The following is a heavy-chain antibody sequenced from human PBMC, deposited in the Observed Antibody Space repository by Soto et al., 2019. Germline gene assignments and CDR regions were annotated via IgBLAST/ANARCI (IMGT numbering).Heavy chain of an antibody. Sequence: QVQLQESGPGLVKPSETLSLTCTVSGGSITNNYWSWIRQPPGKGLEWIGYIYYSGSTNYNPPLKVRVIISMDTAKNQFSLELRSVTAADTAMYYVAGYDFALYWGQGTLVTVSS. V-gene: IGHV4-59*01. CDR2: IYYSGST. CDR3: AGYDFALY. CDR1: GGSITNNY. D-gene: IGHD3-16*01. J-gene: IGHJ4*02.